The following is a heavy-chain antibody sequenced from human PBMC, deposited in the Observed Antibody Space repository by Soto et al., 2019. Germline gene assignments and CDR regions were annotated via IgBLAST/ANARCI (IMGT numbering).Heavy chain of an antibody. Sequence: QVQLQQWGAGLLKPSETLSLTCAVYGGSFSGYYWSWIRQPPGKGLEWIGEINHSGSTNYNPSLKSRVTISVDTSKNQFSLKLSSVTAADTAVYYCARGVYGVIPWYSSSWYSDWFDPWGQGSLVTVSS. V-gene: IGHV4-34*01. J-gene: IGHJ5*02. CDR3: ARGVYGVIPWYSSSWYSDWFDP. CDR2: INHSGST. D-gene: IGHD6-13*01. CDR1: GGSFSGYY.